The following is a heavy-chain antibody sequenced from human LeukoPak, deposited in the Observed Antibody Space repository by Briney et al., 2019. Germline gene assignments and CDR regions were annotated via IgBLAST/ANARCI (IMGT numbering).Heavy chain of an antibody. CDR2: ISVDGSAT. Sequence: GGSLTLSCAASGFTFHNYAMNWLRQTPDRGLFWVAAISVDGSATNYADSVKGRFTISRDNSKNTLYLQMNNLRPDDTSVYYCARDFGYWGQGTLVTVSS. CDR1: GFTFHNYA. CDR3: ARDFGY. J-gene: IGHJ4*02. V-gene: IGHV3-30*04.